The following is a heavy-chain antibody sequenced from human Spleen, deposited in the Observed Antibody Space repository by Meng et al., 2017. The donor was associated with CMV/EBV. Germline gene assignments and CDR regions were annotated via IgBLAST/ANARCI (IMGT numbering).Heavy chain of an antibody. CDR2: ISAYNGNT. D-gene: IGHD3-10*01. Sequence: ASVKVSCKASGYTLTNYGISWVRQAPGQGLEWMGWISAYNGNTNTAQKFQGRVIMTTEPPTSTAYMELRSLRSDDTAVYYCARSDLMGFGELTFDYWGQGTLVTVSS. CDR3: ARSDLMGFGELTFDY. V-gene: IGHV1-18*01. J-gene: IGHJ4*02. CDR1: GYTLTNYG.